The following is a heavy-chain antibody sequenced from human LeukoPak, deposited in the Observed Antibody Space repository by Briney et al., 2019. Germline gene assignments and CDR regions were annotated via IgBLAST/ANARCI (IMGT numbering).Heavy chain of an antibody. D-gene: IGHD2-2*01. V-gene: IGHV4-34*01. CDR1: GGSFSGYY. J-gene: IGHJ6*02. Sequence: PSETLSLTCAVYGGSFSGYYWSWIHQPPGKGLEWIGEINHSGSTNYNPSLKSRVTISVDTSKNQFSLKLSSVTAADTAVYYCARGDYCSSTSCSPLYYGMDVWGQGTTVTVSS. CDR3: ARGDYCSSTSCSPLYYGMDV. CDR2: INHSGST.